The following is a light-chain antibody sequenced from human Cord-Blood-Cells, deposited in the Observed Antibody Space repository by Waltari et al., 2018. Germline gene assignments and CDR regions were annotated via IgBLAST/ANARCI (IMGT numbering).Light chain of an antibody. CDR3: QKYNNWPIT. J-gene: IGKJ5*01. V-gene: IGKV3-15*01. Sequence: EIVMTQSPATLSVSPGERATLSCRASQSVSSNLAWYQQKPGQAPRLLIYRASTRATGIPARFSGSGSGTEFTLTISSLQSEEFAVYYCQKYNNWPITFGQGTRLEIK. CDR1: QSVSSN. CDR2: RAS.